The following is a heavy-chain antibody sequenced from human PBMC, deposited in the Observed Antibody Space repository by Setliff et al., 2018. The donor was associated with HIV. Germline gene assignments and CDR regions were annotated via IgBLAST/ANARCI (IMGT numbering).Heavy chain of an antibody. CDR1: GFTFSDNW. V-gene: IGHV3-74*01. CDR2: ISPDATIA. Sequence: PGGSLRLSCTASGFTFSDNWIHWVRQVPGKGLVWVSHISPDATIAGSGDSVKGRFTMSRDNAKNTAYLHMYRLTVDDTAVYFCARDGEYQVLHDYYSGMDVWGQGTTVTVS. CDR3: ARDGEYQVLHDYYSGMDV. D-gene: IGHD2-2*01. J-gene: IGHJ6*02.